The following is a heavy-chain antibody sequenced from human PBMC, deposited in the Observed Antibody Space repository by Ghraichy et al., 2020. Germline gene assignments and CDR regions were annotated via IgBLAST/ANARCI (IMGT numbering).Heavy chain of an antibody. Sequence: GGYLRLSCAASGFRFSDYGMHWVRQAPGKGLQWVAVISFHGSLTYYADSVKGRFTISRDNSKNTLYLHMNGLTSEDTAVYYCVKEGGPDSSRTKWHYDYWGHGTLVTVSS. J-gene: IGHJ4*01. D-gene: IGHD5-12*01. CDR3: VKEGGPDSSRTKWHYDY. V-gene: IGHV3-30*18. CDR2: ISFHGSLT. CDR1: GFRFSDYG.